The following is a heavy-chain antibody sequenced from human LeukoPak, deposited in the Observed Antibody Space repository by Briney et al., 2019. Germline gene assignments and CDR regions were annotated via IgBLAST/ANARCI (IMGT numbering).Heavy chain of an antibody. CDR1: GGSITNTNY. V-gene: IGHV4-4*02. Sequence: PSETLSLTCGVSGGSITNTNYWTWVRQPPGKGLEWIGEVNLQGSTNYNPSLMGRVAISVDTSENHISLQLTSVAAADTAVYYCAREGGPYRPLDYSGQGTLVTVSS. J-gene: IGHJ4*02. CDR2: VNLQGST. CDR3: AREGGPYRPLDY.